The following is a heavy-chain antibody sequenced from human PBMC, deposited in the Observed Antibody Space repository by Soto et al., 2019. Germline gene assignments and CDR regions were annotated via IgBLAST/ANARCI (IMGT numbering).Heavy chain of an antibody. J-gene: IGHJ4*02. Sequence: GGSLRLSCAASGGTFENYWMNWVRRAPGKGLEWVANIKEDGSEKYSVDSVKGRFTISRDDARNSLYLQMNSLRAEDTAVYYCTRGSQSPGVGDYWGQGTLVTVSS. V-gene: IGHV3-7*01. CDR3: TRGSQSPGVGDY. D-gene: IGHD3-10*01. CDR1: GGTFENYW. CDR2: IKEDGSEK.